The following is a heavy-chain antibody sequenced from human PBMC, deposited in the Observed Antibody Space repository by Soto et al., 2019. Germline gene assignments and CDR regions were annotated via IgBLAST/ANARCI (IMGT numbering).Heavy chain of an antibody. CDR2: ISAYNGNT. Sequence: ASVKVSCKASGGTFSSYAISWVRQAPGQGLEWMGWISAYNGNTNYAQKLQGRVTMTTDTSTSTAYMELRSLRSDDTAVYYCARVPYPGGEFDYWGQGTLVTVSS. J-gene: IGHJ4*02. CDR1: GGTFSSYA. D-gene: IGHD3-16*01. CDR3: ARVPYPGGEFDY. V-gene: IGHV1-18*01.